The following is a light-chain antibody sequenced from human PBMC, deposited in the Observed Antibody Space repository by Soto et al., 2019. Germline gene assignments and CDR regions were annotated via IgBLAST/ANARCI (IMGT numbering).Light chain of an antibody. CDR2: GAS. V-gene: IGKV3-15*01. J-gene: IGKJ1*01. CDR1: QSITTY. Sequence: EIVMTQSPATLSVSPGDTVTLSCRASQSITTYLAWYQQRPGQAPRFLIYGASTRTTGVPARFSGSGSGTEFTLTISSLQSEDFAVYYCQQYSNWHRTFGQGTKVEIK. CDR3: QQYSNWHRT.